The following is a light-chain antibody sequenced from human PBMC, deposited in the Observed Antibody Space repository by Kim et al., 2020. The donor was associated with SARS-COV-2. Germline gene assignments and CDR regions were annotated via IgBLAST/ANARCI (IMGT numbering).Light chain of an antibody. CDR2: AAS. CDR1: QGISSW. CDR3: QQANSFPIT. Sequence: SVGDRVTITCRASQGISSWLAWYQQKAGKATKLLIYAASSLHSGVPSRFSGRGSGTDFTLTISSLQPEDVATYYCQQANSFPITFGQGTRLEIK. V-gene: IGKV1-12*01. J-gene: IGKJ5*01.